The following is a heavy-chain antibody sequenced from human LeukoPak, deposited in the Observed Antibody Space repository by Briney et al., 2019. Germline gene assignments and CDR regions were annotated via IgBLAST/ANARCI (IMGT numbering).Heavy chain of an antibody. Sequence: GGSLRLSCAASGFTFSSHWMSWVRQAPGKGLEWVANIKQDGSEKYYVDSVKGRFTISRDNAKNSLNLQMNSLRAEDTAVYYCARTSPYYYGMDVWGQGTTVTVSS. CDR3: ARTSPYYYGMDV. J-gene: IGHJ6*02. CDR2: IKQDGSEK. V-gene: IGHV3-7*03. CDR1: GFTFSSHW.